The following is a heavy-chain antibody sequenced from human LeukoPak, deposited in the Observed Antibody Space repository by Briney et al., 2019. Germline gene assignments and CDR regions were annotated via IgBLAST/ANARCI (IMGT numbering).Heavy chain of an antibody. D-gene: IGHD2-21*02. CDR2: INSDGSST. Sequence: HSGGSLRLSCAASGVTFRRYWMHWVRHAPGKGLVWVSRINSDGSSTSYADSVKGRFTISRDNAKNTLYLQMNSLRAEDTAVYYCASSPYCGGDCYFDYWGQGTLVTVSS. J-gene: IGHJ4*02. V-gene: IGHV3-74*01. CDR1: GVTFRRYW. CDR3: ASSPYCGGDCYFDY.